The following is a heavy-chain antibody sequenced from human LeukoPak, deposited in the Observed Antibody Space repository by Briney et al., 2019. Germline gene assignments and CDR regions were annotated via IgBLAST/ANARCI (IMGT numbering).Heavy chain of an antibody. V-gene: IGHV3-30*02. CDR2: IRYDGSNK. J-gene: IGHJ4*02. D-gene: IGHD3-10*01. CDR3: TKGHYYGSGSYWV. Sequence: GGSLRLSCAASGFTFSSYGMHWVRQAPGKGLEWVAFIRYDGSNKYYADSVKGRFTISRDNSKNTLYLQMNGLRADDTAVYYCTKGHYYGSGSYWVWGQGTLVTVSS. CDR1: GFTFSSYG.